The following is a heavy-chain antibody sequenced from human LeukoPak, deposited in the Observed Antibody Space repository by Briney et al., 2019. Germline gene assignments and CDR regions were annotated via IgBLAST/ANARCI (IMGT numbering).Heavy chain of an antibody. CDR3: AKEYSSWPSYFDY. J-gene: IGHJ4*02. D-gene: IGHD6-13*01. CDR2: ISDRGSTI. V-gene: IGHV3-48*03. Sequence: GGSLRLSCAASGFTFSSYEMNWVRQAPGKGLEWASYISDRGSTIYYADSVKGRFTISRDNSKNTLYLQMNSLRAEDTAVYYCAKEYSSWPSYFDYWGQGTLVTVSS. CDR1: GFTFSSYE.